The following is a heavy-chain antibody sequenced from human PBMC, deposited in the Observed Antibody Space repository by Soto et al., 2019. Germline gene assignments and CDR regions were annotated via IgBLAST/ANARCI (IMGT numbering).Heavy chain of an antibody. J-gene: IGHJ4*02. CDR1: GFTFSSYA. CDR3: AKAFPPYYGSGSSYYFTF. V-gene: IGHV3-23*01. D-gene: IGHD3-10*01. Sequence: GGSLRLSCAASGFTFSSYAMSWVRQAPGKGLEWVSAISGSGLNTYYAESVKGRFTISRDNSKNTLYLQLDSLRAEDTAIYYCAKAFPPYYGSGSSYYFTFWGQGTLVTVSS. CDR2: ISGSGLNT.